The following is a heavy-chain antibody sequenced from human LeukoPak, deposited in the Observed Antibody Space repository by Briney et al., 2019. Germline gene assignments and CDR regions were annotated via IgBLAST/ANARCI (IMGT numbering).Heavy chain of an antibody. D-gene: IGHD3-16*02. J-gene: IGHJ4*02. CDR2: ISGSGGST. V-gene: IGHV3-23*01. CDR1: GFTFSSYA. CDR3: AKDPAGSYDYVWGSYRYTY. Sequence: PGGSLRLSCAASGFTFSSYAMSWVRQAPGKGLEWVSAISGSGGSTYCADSVKGRFTISRDNSKNTLYLQMNSLRAEDTAVYYCAKDPAGSYDYVWGSYRYTYWGQGTLVTVSS.